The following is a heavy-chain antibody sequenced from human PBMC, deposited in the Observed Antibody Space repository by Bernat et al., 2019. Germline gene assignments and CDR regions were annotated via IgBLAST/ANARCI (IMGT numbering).Heavy chain of an antibody. V-gene: IGHV3-23*01. CDR2: ISGGGGNT. CDR1: GFTFSNYA. J-gene: IGHJ4*02. D-gene: IGHD3-10*01. Sequence: EVQLLESGGGLVQPGGSLRLSCAASGFTFSNYAMSWVRQAPGKGPEWVSAISGGGGNTYYADSVKGRFTISRDNSKSTLYLQMSSLRAEDTAVYFCAKDLGVLGSKWVGDYWGQGTLVTVSS. CDR3: AKDLGVLGSKWVGDY.